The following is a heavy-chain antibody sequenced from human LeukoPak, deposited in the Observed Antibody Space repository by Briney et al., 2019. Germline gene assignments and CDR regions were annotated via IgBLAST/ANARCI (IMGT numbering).Heavy chain of an antibody. J-gene: IGHJ4*02. Sequence: GGSLRLSCAASGFTVSSNYMSWARQAPGKGLEWVSVIYGIGTSTYYADSVKGRFTISRDNAKNSLYLQMNSLRAEDTAVYYWGGDGGSAMPFEYGGQGTRGTGSS. CDR2: IYGIGTST. D-gene: IGHD2-2*01. CDR3: GGDGGSAMPFEY. CDR1: GFTVSSNY. V-gene: IGHV3-66*01.